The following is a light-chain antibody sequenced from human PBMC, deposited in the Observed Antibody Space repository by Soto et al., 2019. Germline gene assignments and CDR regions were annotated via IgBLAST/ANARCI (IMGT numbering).Light chain of an antibody. CDR2: GAS. Sequence: ENVLTQSPGTLSLSPGERATISCRASQTVSGSYVAWYQQKPGQPPRLLIYGASSRATGIPDRFSGSGSGTDFTLTISRLEPEDFAVYHCQQYGDSPLTFGGGTKVEIK. J-gene: IGKJ4*01. CDR3: QQYGDSPLT. CDR1: QTVSGSY. V-gene: IGKV3-20*01.